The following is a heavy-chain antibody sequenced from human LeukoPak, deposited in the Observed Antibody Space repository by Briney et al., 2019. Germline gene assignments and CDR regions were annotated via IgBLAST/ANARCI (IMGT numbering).Heavy chain of an antibody. CDR3: ARPLGGATLHAFDI. J-gene: IGHJ3*02. CDR1: GYSISSGYY. CDR2: IYYSGST. Sequence: SETLSLTCAVSGYSISSGYYWGWIRQPPGKGLEWIGSIYYSGSTFYNPSLKSRVTISVDTSKNQFSLKLSSVTAADTAVYYCARPLGGATLHAFDIWGQGTMVTVSS. D-gene: IGHD4/OR15-4a*01. V-gene: IGHV4-38-2*01.